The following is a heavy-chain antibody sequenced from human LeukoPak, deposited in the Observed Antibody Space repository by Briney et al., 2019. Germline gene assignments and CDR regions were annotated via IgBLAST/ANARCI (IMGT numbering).Heavy chain of an antibody. D-gene: IGHD6-13*01. Sequence: GASVKVSCKASGYTFTGYYMHWVRQAPGQGLEWMGWINPNSGGTNYAQKFQGRVTMTRDTSISTAYMELSRLRSDDTAVYYCARDQGSSWYKDAFDIWGQGTMVTVSS. J-gene: IGHJ3*02. CDR2: INPNSGGT. V-gene: IGHV1-2*02. CDR3: ARDQGSSWYKDAFDI. CDR1: GYTFTGYY.